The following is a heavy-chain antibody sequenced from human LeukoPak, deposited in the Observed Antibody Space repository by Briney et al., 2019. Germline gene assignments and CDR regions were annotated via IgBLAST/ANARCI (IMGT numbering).Heavy chain of an antibody. CDR2: LYIGGNT. D-gene: IGHD5-18*01. CDR3: MTAAGYNFGQY. Sequence: GGSLRLSCAASGFTFSSYAMNWVRQAPGKGLEWVSALYIGGNTYYADSVRGRFTISRDNSKNTLYLQMNSLRAEDTAIYYCMTAAGYNFGQYWGQGTLVTVSS. V-gene: IGHV3-23*05. J-gene: IGHJ4*02. CDR1: GFTFSSYA.